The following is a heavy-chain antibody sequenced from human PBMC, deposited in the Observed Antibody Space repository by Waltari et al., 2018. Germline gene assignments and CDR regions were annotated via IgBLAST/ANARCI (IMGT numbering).Heavy chain of an antibody. J-gene: IGHJ5*02. Sequence: QVQLQQWGAGLLKPSETLSLTCAVYGGSFSGYYWSWIRQPPGKGLEWIGEINHSGSTNYNPSLKSRVTISVDTSKNQFSRKLSSVTTADTAVYYCARTMVRGVIIRGGWFDPWGQGTLVTVSS. CDR3: ARTMVRGVIIRGGWFDP. CDR1: GGSFSGYY. D-gene: IGHD3-10*01. V-gene: IGHV4-34*01. CDR2: INHSGST.